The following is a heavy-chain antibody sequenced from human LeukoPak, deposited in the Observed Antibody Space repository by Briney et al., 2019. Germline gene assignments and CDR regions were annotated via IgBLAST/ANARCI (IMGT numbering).Heavy chain of an antibody. CDR3: ARTPTGSGGSCYPYYCHGMDV. CDR1: GGSISSSSYY. Sequence: SETLSLTCTVSGGSISSSSYYWGWIRQPPGKGLEWIGSIYYSGSTYYNPSLKSRVTISVDTSKNQFSLKLSSVTAADTAVYYCARTPTGSGGSCYPYYCHGMDVWGQGTTVTVSS. V-gene: IGHV4-39*07. J-gene: IGHJ6*02. CDR2: IYYSGST. D-gene: IGHD2-15*01.